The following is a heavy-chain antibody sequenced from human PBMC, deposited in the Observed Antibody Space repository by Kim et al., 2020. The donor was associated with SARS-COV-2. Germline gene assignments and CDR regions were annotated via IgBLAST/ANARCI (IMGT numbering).Heavy chain of an antibody. CDR1: GFTFSSYE. CDR2: ISSSGSTI. D-gene: IGHD2-15*01. J-gene: IGHJ4*02. V-gene: IGHV3-48*03. CDR3: ARDGGIYCSGGSCPPDY. Sequence: GGSLRLSCAASGFTFSSYEMNWVRQAPGKGLEWVSYISSSGSTIYYADSVKGRFTISRDNAKNSLYLQMNSLRAEDTAVYYCARDGGIYCSGGSCPPDYWGQGTLVTVSS.